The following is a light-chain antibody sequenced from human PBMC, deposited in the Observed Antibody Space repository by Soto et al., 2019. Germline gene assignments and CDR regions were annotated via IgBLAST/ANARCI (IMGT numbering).Light chain of an antibody. V-gene: IGKV3-11*01. Sequence: EVVMTQSPGTLSVSPGERATLSCRASQSVRTYLAWYQQTPGQAPRLLIHDVTDRATGIPASFSGSGSGTDFPLTISSLEPEDFSVYYCQQRSSWPLTFGGGTKVDIK. CDR1: QSVRTY. CDR2: DVT. J-gene: IGKJ4*01. CDR3: QQRSSWPLT.